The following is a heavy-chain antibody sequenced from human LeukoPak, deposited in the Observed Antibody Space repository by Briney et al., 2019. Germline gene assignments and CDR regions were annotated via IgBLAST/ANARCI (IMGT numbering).Heavy chain of an antibody. D-gene: IGHD5-24*01. CDR3: AKVIREVDMSYDY. Sequence: GGSLRLSCAASGFTFSDHYMAWIRQAPGKGLEWVSYITSSSGYTNYADSVKGRFTISRDNSKNTLYLQTNSLRAEDTAVYYCAKVIREVDMSYDYWGQGALVTVSS. CDR2: ITSSSGYT. J-gene: IGHJ4*02. V-gene: IGHV3-11*05. CDR1: GFTFSDHY.